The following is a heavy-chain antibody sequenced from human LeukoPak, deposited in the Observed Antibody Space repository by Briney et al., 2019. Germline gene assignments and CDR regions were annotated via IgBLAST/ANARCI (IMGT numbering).Heavy chain of an antibody. CDR1: GDSISTYY. V-gene: IGHV4-4*07. J-gene: IGHJ4*02. Sequence: SDTLSLTCTVSGDSISTYYWSWLRQPAGRGLEWIGRIYTSGSTNYNPSLKSRVTMSVDTSKNQFSLKLSSVTAADTAVYYCARLSCSSTSCYSFDYWGQGTLVTVSP. D-gene: IGHD2-2*01. CDR2: IYTSGST. CDR3: ARLSCSSTSCYSFDY.